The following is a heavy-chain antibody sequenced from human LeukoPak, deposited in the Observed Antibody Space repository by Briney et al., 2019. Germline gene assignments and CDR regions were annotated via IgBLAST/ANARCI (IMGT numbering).Heavy chain of an antibody. Sequence: GGSLRLSCAASGFPFSRYWRSWVRQAPGKGLEWVANIKPDGSEKHYVDSVKGRFTFSRDNAKNSLYLQMNGLRAEDMAVYYCARLAAGSDYFDYWGQGTLVTVSS. V-gene: IGHV3-7*04. CDR3: ARLAAGSDYFDY. D-gene: IGHD6-13*01. CDR2: IKPDGSEK. J-gene: IGHJ4*02. CDR1: GFPFSRYW.